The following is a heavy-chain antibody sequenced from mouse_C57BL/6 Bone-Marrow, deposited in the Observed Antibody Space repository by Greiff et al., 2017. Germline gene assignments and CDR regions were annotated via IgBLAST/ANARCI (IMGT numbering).Heavy chain of an antibody. Sequence: DVQLQESGPSLVKPSQTLSLTCSVSGDSITSGYWNWIRKFPGNKLEYMGYISYSGSTYYNPSLKSRISITRDTSKNQYYLQLTSVTTEDTATYYCARLDGNYRYFDVWGAGTTVTVSS. CDR3: ARLDGNYRYFDV. J-gene: IGHJ1*01. CDR2: ISYSGST. CDR1: GDSITSGY. V-gene: IGHV3-8*02. D-gene: IGHD2-1*01.